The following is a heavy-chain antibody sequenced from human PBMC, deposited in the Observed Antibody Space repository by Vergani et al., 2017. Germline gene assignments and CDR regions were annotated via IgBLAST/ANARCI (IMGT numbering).Heavy chain of an antibody. Sequence: EVQLLESGGGLVQPGGSLRLSCAASGFTFSSYAMSWVRQAPGKGLEWVSAISGSGGSTYYADSVKGRFTISRDNSKNKLYLQMNSLRAEDTAVYYCAKDNYRDYGDYYYYYYGMDVWGQGTTVTVSS. V-gene: IGHV3-23*01. CDR1: GFTFSSYA. J-gene: IGHJ6*02. CDR2: ISGSGGST. CDR3: AKDNYRDYGDYYYYYYGMDV. D-gene: IGHD4-17*01.